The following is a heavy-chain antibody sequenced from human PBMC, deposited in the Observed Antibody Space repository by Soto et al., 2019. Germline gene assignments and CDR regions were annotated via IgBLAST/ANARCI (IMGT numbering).Heavy chain of an antibody. CDR1: GFTFTSSA. D-gene: IGHD6-13*01. J-gene: IGHJ3*02. CDR3: AAAAGPSSVGVFDM. Sequence: ASVKVSCKASGFTFTSSAVQWVRQARGQRLEWIGWIVVGSGNTNYAQKFQERVTITRDMSTSTAYMELSSLRSEDTAVYYCAAAAGPSSVGVFDMGGKGKMAT. V-gene: IGHV1-58*01. CDR2: IVVGSGNT.